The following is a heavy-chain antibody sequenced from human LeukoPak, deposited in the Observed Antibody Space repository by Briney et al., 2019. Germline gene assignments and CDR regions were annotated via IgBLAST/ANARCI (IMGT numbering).Heavy chain of an antibody. V-gene: IGHV4-59*08. CDR3: ARLGSGGTGYGMDV. D-gene: IGHD2-15*01. Sequence: SETLSLTCTVSGGSISSYYWSWIRQPPGKGLEWIGYIYYSGSTNYNPSLKSRVTISVDTSKNQFSLKLSSVTAADTAVYYCARLGSGGTGYGMDVWGQGTTVTVSS. CDR2: IYYSGST. CDR1: GGSISSYY. J-gene: IGHJ6*02.